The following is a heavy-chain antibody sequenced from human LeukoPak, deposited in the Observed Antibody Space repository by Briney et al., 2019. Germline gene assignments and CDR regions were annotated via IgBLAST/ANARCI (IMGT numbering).Heavy chain of an antibody. CDR1: GYTFTNYG. D-gene: IGHD5/OR15-5a*01. V-gene: IGHV1-18*01. Sequence: GASVKVSCKASGYTFTNYGISWVRQAPGQGLEWMGWISAYSGYTHYAQKIQGRVTVTTGASTSTAYMELRSLTSYDTAVYYCARDAVSTTTAGGIDYWGQGTLVTVSS. CDR3: ARDAVSTTTAGGIDY. J-gene: IGHJ4*02. CDR2: ISAYSGYT.